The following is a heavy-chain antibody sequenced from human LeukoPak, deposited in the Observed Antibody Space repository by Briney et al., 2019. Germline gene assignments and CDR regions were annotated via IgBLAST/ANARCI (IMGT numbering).Heavy chain of an antibody. CDR1: GGSISSGDYY. CDR3: ARDNTAMVDY. CDR2: IYYSGST. J-gene: IGHJ4*02. Sequence: TLSLTCTVSGGSISSGDYYWRWIRQPPGKGLERIGYIYYSGSTYYNPSLKSRVTISVDTSKNQFSLKLSSVTAADTAVYYCARDNTAMVDYWGQGTLVTVSS. D-gene: IGHD5-18*01. V-gene: IGHV4-30-4*08.